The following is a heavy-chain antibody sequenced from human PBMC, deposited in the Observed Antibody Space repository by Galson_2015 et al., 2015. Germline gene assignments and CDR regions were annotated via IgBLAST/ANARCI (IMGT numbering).Heavy chain of an antibody. CDR1: GFTFSDYY. CDR2: ISSSGSTI. D-gene: IGHD2-21*01. CDR3: ARPPGDEAVVPQIEYYFDY. J-gene: IGHJ4*02. Sequence: SLRLSCAASGFTFSDYYMHWVRQAPGKGLEWVSYISSSGSTIYYADSVKGRFTISRDNAKNSLYLQMNSLRAEDTAVYYCARPPGDEAVVPQIEYYFDYWGQGTLVTVSS. V-gene: IGHV3-11*01.